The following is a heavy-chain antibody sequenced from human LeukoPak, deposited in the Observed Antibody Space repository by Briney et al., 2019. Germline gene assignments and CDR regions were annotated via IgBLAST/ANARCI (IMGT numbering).Heavy chain of an antibody. CDR3: AREYYYGSGSYYGALLHWFDP. D-gene: IGHD3-10*01. Sequence: ASVKVSCKASGYTFTSYYMHWVRQAPGQGLEWMGIINPSGGSTSYAQKFQGRVTMTRDTSTSTVYMELSSLRSEDTAVYYCAREYYYGSGSYYGALLHWFDPWGQGTLVTVSS. CDR1: GYTFTSYY. CDR2: INPSGGST. J-gene: IGHJ5*02. V-gene: IGHV1-46*01.